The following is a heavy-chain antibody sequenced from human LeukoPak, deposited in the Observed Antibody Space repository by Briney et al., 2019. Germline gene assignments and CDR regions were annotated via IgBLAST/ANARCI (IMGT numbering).Heavy chain of an antibody. D-gene: IGHD4-17*01. CDR1: GFTFSSYG. V-gene: IGHV3-30*02. CDR2: IRYDGSNK. Sequence: GGSLRLSCAASGFTFSSYGMHWVCQAPGKGLEWVAFIRYDGSNKYYADSVKGRFTVSRDNSKNTLYLQMNSLRAEDTAVYYCAKDLDGDYTRGLDYWGQGTLVTVSS. J-gene: IGHJ4*02. CDR3: AKDLDGDYTRGLDY.